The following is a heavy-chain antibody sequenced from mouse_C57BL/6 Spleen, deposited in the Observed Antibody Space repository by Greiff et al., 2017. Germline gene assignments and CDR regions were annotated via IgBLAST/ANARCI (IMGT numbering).Heavy chain of an antibody. CDR2: IYPSDSET. CDR3: ARGEAVADYYAMDY. J-gene: IGHJ4*01. D-gene: IGHD1-3*01. CDR1: GYTFTSYW. V-gene: IGHV1-61*01. Sequence: QVQLQQPGAELVRPGSSVKLSCKASGYTFTSYWMDWVKQRPGQGLEWIGNIYPSDSETPYNQKFKDKATLTVDKSSSTAYMQLSSLTSEDSAVYYCARGEAVADYYAMDYWGQGTSVTVSS.